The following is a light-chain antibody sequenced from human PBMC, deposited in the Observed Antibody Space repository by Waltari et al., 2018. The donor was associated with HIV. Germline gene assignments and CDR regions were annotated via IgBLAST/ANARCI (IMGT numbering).Light chain of an antibody. V-gene: IGLV2-8*01. CDR1: SSDVGGYNY. J-gene: IGLJ2*01. Sequence: QSALTQPPSASGSPGQSVTISCTGTSSDVGGYNYVSWYQQHPGKAPQLIIYQVNKRPSGVPDRLSGTKSGNRASLTVSGLQAEDAADYYCSSFAGSNNLMVVGGGTKLTVL. CDR3: SSFAGSNNLMV. CDR2: QVN.